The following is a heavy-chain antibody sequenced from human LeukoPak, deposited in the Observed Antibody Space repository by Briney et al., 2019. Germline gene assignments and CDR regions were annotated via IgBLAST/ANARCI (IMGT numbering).Heavy chain of an antibody. CDR1: GYSFTSNW. CDR3: ARLGQRDGYNWFDP. J-gene: IGHJ5*02. V-gene: IGHV5-51*01. D-gene: IGHD6-25*01. Sequence: GESLKISCKGSGYSFTSNWVGWVRQMPGKGLEWMGIIYPGDSDTRYSPSFLGQVTISADKSTSTAYLQWSSLKASDTAMYYCARLGQRDGYNWFDPWGQGTLVTVSS. CDR2: IYPGDSDT.